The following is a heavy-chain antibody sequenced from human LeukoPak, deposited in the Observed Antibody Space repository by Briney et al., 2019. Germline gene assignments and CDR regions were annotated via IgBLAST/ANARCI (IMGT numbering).Heavy chain of an antibody. CDR2: IIHIFGTA. CDR1: GGTFSSYA. J-gene: IGHJ4*02. Sequence: SVKVSCKASGGTFSSYAISWVRQAPGQGLEWMGGIIHIFGTANYAQKFQGRVTITADESTSTAYMELSSLRSEDRAVYYGVTGTLHYYVSVVYFLSGFDYWAREPWSPSPQ. D-gene: IGHD3-22*01. CDR3: VTGTLHYYVSVVYFLSGFDY. V-gene: IGHV1-69*01.